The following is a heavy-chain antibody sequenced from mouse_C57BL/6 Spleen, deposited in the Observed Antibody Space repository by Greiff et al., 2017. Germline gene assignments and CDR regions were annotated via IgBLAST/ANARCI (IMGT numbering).Heavy chain of an antibody. CDR1: GYTFTDYY. CDR2: INPNNGGT. J-gene: IGHJ2*01. D-gene: IGHD1-1*01. Sequence: EVQLQQSGPELVKPGASVKISCKASGYTFTDYYMNWVKQSHGKSLEWIGDINPNNGGTSYNQKFKGKATLTVDKSSSTAYMELRSLTSEDSAVYYWARLYYYGSSPDYWGQGTTRTVSS. V-gene: IGHV1-26*01. CDR3: ARLYYYGSSPDY.